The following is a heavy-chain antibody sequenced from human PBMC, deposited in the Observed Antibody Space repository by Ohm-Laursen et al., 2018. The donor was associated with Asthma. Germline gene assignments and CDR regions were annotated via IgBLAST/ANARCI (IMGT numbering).Heavy chain of an antibody. CDR2: IYYSGST. CDR3: ARHNYDILTGYPYYFDY. V-gene: IGHV4-39*01. CDR1: GGSISSGGYY. D-gene: IGHD3-9*01. J-gene: IGHJ4*02. Sequence: GTLSLTWTVSGGSISSGGYYWGWIRQPPGKGLEWIGTIYYSGSTYYNPSLKSRVTISVDTSKNHFSLKLSSVTAADTAVYYCARHNYDILTGYPYYFDYWGQGTLVTVSS.